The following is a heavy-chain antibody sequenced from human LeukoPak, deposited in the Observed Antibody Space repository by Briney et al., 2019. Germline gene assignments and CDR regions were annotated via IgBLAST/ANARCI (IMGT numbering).Heavy chain of an antibody. V-gene: IGHV3-23*01. J-gene: IGHJ4*02. CDR2: ISGSGGST. D-gene: IGHD6-19*01. CDR1: GFTFSNFA. Sequence: GGSLRLSCAASGFTFSNFAMSWVRQAPGKGLEWVSTISGSGGSTFYADSVKGRFPIFRVNSKNTLFLQMNSLRAEDTAIYYCAKAGSSGWSSSGGDYWGQGSLVTVSS. CDR3: AKAGSSGWSSSGGDY.